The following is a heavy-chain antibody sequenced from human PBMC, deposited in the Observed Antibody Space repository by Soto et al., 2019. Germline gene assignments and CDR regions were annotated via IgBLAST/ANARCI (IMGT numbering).Heavy chain of an antibody. D-gene: IGHD2-15*01. CDR3: ARGDREDILVVVGARPGEYGIDI. Sequence: ESGGGVVQPGGSLRLSCAASGFTFRNHAMHWVRQAPGKGLECLAVIAYDGSNAFYRDSVKGRFTISRDNSKNTLYLHMHSLRSEDTGVYYCARGDREDILVVVGARPGEYGIDIWGQGTTVTVSS. V-gene: IGHV3-30-3*01. J-gene: IGHJ6*02. CDR2: IAYDGSNA. CDR1: GFTFRNHA.